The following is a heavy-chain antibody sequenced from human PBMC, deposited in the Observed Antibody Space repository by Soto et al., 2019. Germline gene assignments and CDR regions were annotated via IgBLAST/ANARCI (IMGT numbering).Heavy chain of an antibody. CDR2: LSGSGGST. J-gene: IGHJ4*02. Sequence: EVQLLESGGGLVQPGGSLRLSCAASGFTFSSYAMSWVRQAPGKGLEWVSALSGSGGSTYYADSVKGRLTISRDNTKNTMYRQMNSLRADDTSVYYCAKMGYYYDSSGNRLDYWGQGTLVTVSS. CDR3: AKMGYYYDSSGNRLDY. V-gene: IGHV3-23*01. D-gene: IGHD3-22*01. CDR1: GFTFSSYA.